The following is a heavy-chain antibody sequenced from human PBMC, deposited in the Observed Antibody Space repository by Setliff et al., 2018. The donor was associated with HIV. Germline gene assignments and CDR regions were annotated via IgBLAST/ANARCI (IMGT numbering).Heavy chain of an antibody. J-gene: IGHJ4*02. CDR3: ARQKSYFYRDNSDLDF. CDR2: IIPILGIP. D-gene: IGHD3-16*02. CDR1: GGAFISHT. V-gene: IGHV1-69*02. Sequence: ASVKVSCKASGGAFISHTFTWVRQAPGQGLEWMGRIIPILGIPNYAQNFQGRLTISADKSTSTTYMELSSLRSEDTAIYYCARQKSYFYRDNSDLDFWGQGTPVTVSS.